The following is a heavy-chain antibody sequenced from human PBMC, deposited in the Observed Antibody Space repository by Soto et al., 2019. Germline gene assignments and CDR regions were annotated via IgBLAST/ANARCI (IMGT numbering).Heavy chain of an antibody. CDR3: ARDMEVGGECYFAACDHLGN. J-gene: IGHJ4*02. CDR2: ISYDGSNK. V-gene: IGHV3-30-3*01. D-gene: IGHD2-21*01. CDR1: GFTFRNYP. Sequence: QVQLVESGGGVVQPGRSLRLSCAASGFTFRNYPMHWVRQAPGKGLEWVAVISYDGSNKYYAAPVKGRFPISRDNSEDTLLPQMDRLSLEDTAVDYWARDMEVGGECYFAACDHLGNWGQGNLVTVSS.